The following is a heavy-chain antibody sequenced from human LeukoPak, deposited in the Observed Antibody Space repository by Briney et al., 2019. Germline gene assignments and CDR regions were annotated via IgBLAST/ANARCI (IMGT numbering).Heavy chain of an antibody. CDR1: GFTITTNY. CDR2: IGTSSTTI. Sequence: PGGSLRLSCAASGFTITTNYMNWVRQAPGKGLEWVSNIGTSSTTIYYADSVKGRFTISRDNAKNSLYLQMNSLRADDTAVYYCARFAAGGSYYYYMDVWGKGTTVTVS. D-gene: IGHD6-25*01. CDR3: ARFAAGGSYYYYMDV. J-gene: IGHJ6*03. V-gene: IGHV3-48*01.